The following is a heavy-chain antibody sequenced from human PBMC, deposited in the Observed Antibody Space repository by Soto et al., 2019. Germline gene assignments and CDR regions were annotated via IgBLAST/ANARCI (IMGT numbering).Heavy chain of an antibody. Sequence: SETLSLTCAVHGGSFSGYYWDWIRQPPGKGLEWIGEANHGGTSNYNPSLKSRAIISVDTSKWQFSLKLTSVTAEDTALYFCASSLCLRSGDLFHELDGRGQGTTDTGSS. CDR3: ASSLCLRSGDLFHELDG. V-gene: IGHV4-34*01. CDR1: GGSFSGYY. D-gene: IGHD3-10*01. CDR2: ANHGGTS. J-gene: IGHJ6*02.